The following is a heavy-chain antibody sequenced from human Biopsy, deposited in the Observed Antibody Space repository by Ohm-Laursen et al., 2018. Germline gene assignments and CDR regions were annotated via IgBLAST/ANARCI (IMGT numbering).Heavy chain of an antibody. J-gene: IGHJ5*02. Sequence: SVKVSCKASGATFSNYAINWLRQAPGQGLEWMGGINPMFGTVKYAQRFQGRVTITADKSTSTADMGLSSLRSDDTAVYYCARSFGVVINFEHNWFDPWGQGTLVTVSS. V-gene: IGHV1-69*06. CDR1: GATFSNYA. CDR3: ARSFGVVINFEHNWFDP. D-gene: IGHD3-3*01. CDR2: INPMFGTV.